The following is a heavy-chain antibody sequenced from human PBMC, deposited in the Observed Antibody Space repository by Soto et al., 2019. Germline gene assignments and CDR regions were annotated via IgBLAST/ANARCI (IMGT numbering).Heavy chain of an antibody. V-gene: IGHV1-69*01. CDR1: GDTLSTYA. Sequence: QGQLVQSGAEVKKPGSSVKVSCKASGDTLSTYAISWVRQVPGQRLEWMGGTTPIIGTIDYAQKFQGRVTITADESTATSYMELRSLRSEDTAVYYCAAGDSSDTGDHWGQGTLVTVSS. D-gene: IGHD5-18*01. CDR3: AAGDSSDTGDH. J-gene: IGHJ4*02. CDR2: TTPIIGTI.